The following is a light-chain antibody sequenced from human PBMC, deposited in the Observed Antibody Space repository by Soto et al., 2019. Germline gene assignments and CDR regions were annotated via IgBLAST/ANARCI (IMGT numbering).Light chain of an antibody. V-gene: IGKV3-20*01. CDR2: GAS. J-gene: IGKJ1*01. Sequence: EIVLTQSPGTLSLSPGERATLSCRASQSVTRSSLAWYQQKPGQAPRLLIYGASSRATGIPDRFSGSGSGTHFTLDVSRLEPEDFAMYYCHQYGSSPGTFGQGTKVEIK. CDR3: HQYGSSPGT. CDR1: QSVTRSS.